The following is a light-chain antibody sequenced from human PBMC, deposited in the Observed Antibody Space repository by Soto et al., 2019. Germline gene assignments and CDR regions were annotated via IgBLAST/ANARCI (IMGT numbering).Light chain of an antibody. V-gene: IGKV1-5*01. CDR1: QSISNW. CDR2: DAS. J-gene: IGKJ1*01. Sequence: DIPMTQSPSTLSASVGDRVTITCRASQSISNWLAWYQQKPGKAPKLLIFDASDLESGVPSRFSGSGSGTEFTLTISSLQPDDFATYYCQQYYSYRTFGQGTKVEIK. CDR3: QQYYSYRT.